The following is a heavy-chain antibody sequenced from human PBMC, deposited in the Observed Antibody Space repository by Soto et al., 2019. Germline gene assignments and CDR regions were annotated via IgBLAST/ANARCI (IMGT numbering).Heavy chain of an antibody. CDR3: ARKNAAGSSEPYYYYYGMDV. CDR1: GGTFSSYA. D-gene: IGHD3-10*01. Sequence: QVQLVQSGAEVKKPGSSVKVSCKASGGTFSSYAISWVRQAPGQGLEWMGGIIPICGTANYAQKFQGRVTITADESTSTAYMELSSLRSEDTAVYYCARKNAAGSSEPYYYYYGMDVWGQGTTVTVSS. CDR2: IIPICGTA. J-gene: IGHJ6*02. V-gene: IGHV1-69*01.